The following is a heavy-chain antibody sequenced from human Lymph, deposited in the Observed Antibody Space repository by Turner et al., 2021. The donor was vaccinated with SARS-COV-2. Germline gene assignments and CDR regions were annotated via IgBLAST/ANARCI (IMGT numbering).Heavy chain of an antibody. CDR2: ISYDGSNK. Sequence: QGQRVESGGGVVQPGRSLRLSGTASGFTFSSYAMHWVRQAPVKGLEWVSLISYDGSNKYYADSVKGRFTISRDNSKNTLYLQMNSLRTEDTAVYYCAREMGSGSDYWGQGTLVTVSS. CDR1: GFTFSSYA. V-gene: IGHV3-30*04. D-gene: IGHD3-10*01. J-gene: IGHJ4*02. CDR3: AREMGSGSDY.